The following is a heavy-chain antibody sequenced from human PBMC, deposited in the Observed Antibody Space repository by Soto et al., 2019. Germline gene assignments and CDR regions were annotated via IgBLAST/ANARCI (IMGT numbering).Heavy chain of an antibody. J-gene: IGHJ4*02. V-gene: IGHV1-8*01. CDR1: GYTFTSYD. CDR3: ARGHPGDCSGGSCPFFDY. D-gene: IGHD2-15*01. CDR2: MNPNSGNT. Sequence: QVQLVQSGAEVKKPGASVKVSCKASGYTFTSYDINWVRQATGQGLEWMGWMNPNSGNTGYAQKFQGRVTMTRNTYRSTAYMDLSSLRSEDTAVYYCARGHPGDCSGGSCPFFDYWGQGTLVTVSS.